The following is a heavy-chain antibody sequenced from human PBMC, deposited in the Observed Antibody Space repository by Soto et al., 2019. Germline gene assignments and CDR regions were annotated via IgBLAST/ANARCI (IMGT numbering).Heavy chain of an antibody. Sequence: PSETLSLTCTVSGGSLSGSYSSWTRKTPGKSLEWIASISYTGRTTHTTSLKTRASLSVPKSKNHVSLTLKSVTPADTAAYYCATGGGWLHNSYIRGFCFDYWGQGVLFTVSS. D-gene: IGHD3-3*02. J-gene: IGHJ4*02. CDR2: ISYTGRT. V-gene: IGHV4-59*01. CDR1: GGSLSGSY. CDR3: ATGGGWLHNSYIRGFCFDY.